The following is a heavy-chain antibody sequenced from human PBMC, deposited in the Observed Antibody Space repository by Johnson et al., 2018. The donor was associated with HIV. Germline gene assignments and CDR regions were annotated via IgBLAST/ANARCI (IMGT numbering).Heavy chain of an antibody. CDR1: GFTVRSNY. V-gene: IGHV3-23*04. J-gene: IGHJ3*02. Sequence: VQLVESGGVVVQPGGSLRLSCAASGFTVRSNYMSWVRQAPGKGLEWVSAISGSGGSTYYADSVKGRFTISRDNSKNTLYLQMNSLRAEDTAVYYCAKGSSSWPNDAFDIWGQGTMVTVSS. D-gene: IGHD6-13*01. CDR2: ISGSGGST. CDR3: AKGSSSWPNDAFDI.